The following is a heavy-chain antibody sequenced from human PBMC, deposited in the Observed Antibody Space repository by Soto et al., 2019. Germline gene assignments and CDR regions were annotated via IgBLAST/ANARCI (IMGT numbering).Heavy chain of an antibody. CDR2: ISGSGGST. V-gene: IGHV3-23*01. Sequence: GGSLRLSXAASGFTFSSYAMGWVRQAPGKGLEWVSAISGSGGSTYYADSVKGRFTISRDNSKNTLYLQMNSLRAEDTAVYYCAKRIAGASYYYYGMDVWGQGTTVTVSS. CDR1: GFTFSSYA. J-gene: IGHJ6*02. D-gene: IGHD6-13*01. CDR3: AKRIAGASYYYYGMDV.